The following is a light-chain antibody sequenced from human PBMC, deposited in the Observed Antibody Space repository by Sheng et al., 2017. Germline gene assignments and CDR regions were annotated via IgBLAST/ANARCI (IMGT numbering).Light chain of an antibody. J-gene: IGKJ2*01. Sequence: IVLTQSPGTLSLSPGETATLSCRASQSVATSLAWYQHRPGQAPRLLIYDASNRATGIPARFSGSGSGTDFTLTISSLEPEDFAVYYCQQCTNWPPVYTFGQGTKLEI. CDR1: QSVATS. CDR2: DAS. CDR3: QQCTNWPPVYT. V-gene: IGKV3-11*01.